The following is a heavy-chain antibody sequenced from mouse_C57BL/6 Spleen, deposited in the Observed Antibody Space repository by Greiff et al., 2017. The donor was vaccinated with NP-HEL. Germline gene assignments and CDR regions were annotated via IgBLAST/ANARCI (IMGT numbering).Heavy chain of an antibody. D-gene: IGHD4-1*01. J-gene: IGHJ2*01. CDR2: ISSGGSYT. CDR1: GFTFSSYG. Sequence: EVQGVESGGDLVKPGGSLKLSCAASGFTFSSYGMSWVRQTPDKRLEWVATISSGGSYTYYPDSVKGRFTISRDNAKNTLYLQMSSLKSEDTAMYYCARRETGTFNYWGQGTTLTVSS. V-gene: IGHV5-6*01. CDR3: ARRETGTFNY.